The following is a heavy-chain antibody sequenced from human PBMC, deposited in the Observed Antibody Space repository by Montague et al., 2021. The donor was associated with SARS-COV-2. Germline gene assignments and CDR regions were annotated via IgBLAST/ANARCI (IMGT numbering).Heavy chain of an antibody. J-gene: IGHJ6*03. CDR3: ARHPPGYRYFYYLDV. D-gene: IGHD1-1*01. V-gene: IGHV4-59*01. CDR1: GGSISSYY. Sequence: SETLSLTCTVSGGSISSYYWCWIWKPPGNGLERIGYLYYSGSTNYNHSLKSRVTISVDTSKNQFSLRLNSVTAADTDVYYCARHPPGYRYFYYLDVWGKGTTVTVSS. CDR2: LYYSGST.